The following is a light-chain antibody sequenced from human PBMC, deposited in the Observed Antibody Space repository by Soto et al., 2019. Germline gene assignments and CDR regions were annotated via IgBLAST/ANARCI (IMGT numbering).Light chain of an antibody. CDR3: EESNSYLGP. V-gene: IGKV1-5*01. Sequence: NHRTLSAAAVPVSVKDGVTITCRASQSISNWLAWYQQKPGTAPKVLIYDASSLESGVPSRFSGSGSGTEFTLTLSCLQPDDFATYNCEESNSYLGPFAQGTKVDIK. J-gene: IGKJ1*01. CDR1: QSISNW. CDR2: DAS.